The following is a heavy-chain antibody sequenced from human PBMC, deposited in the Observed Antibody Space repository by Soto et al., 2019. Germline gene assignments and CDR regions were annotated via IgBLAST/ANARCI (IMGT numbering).Heavy chain of an antibody. D-gene: IGHD3-3*01. Sequence: SETLSLTCAVSGGSISSSNWWRWVRQPPGKGLEWIGEIYHSGSTNYNPSLKSRVTISVDKSKNQFSLKLISVTAADTAVYYCARAFGVVNYYYYGMDVWGQGTTVTVSS. V-gene: IGHV4-4*02. CDR1: GGSISSSNW. J-gene: IGHJ6*02. CDR3: ARAFGVVNYYYYGMDV. CDR2: IYHSGST.